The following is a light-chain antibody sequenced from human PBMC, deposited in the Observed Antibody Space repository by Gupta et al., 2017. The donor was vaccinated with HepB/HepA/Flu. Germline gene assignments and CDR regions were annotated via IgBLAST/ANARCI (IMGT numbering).Light chain of an antibody. CDR1: HDVSSF. V-gene: IGKV1-8*01. J-gene: IGKJ4*01. CDR2: GVS. Sequence: AICLTQSPSSFSASPGDTVTITCRASHDVSSFLAWYQQKAGKAPKLLIYGVSTLKSGVPSRFSGSGSGTDFTLTISRLQSEDFATYYCQQYNDYPLTFGGGTTVESK. CDR3: QQYNDYPLT.